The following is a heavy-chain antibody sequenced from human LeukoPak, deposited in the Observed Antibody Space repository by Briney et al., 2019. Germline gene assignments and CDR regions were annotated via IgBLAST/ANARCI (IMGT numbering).Heavy chain of an antibody. D-gene: IGHD4-17*01. V-gene: IGHV3-48*03. J-gene: IGHJ4*02. CDR1: GFTFSSYE. CDR2: ISSSGSTI. Sequence: GGSLRLSCAASGFTFSSYEMNWVRQALGKGLEWVSYISSSGSTIYYADSVKGRFTISRDNAKNSLYLQMNSLRAEDTAVYYCARDNGDYSFDYWGQGTLVTVSS. CDR3: ARDNGDYSFDY.